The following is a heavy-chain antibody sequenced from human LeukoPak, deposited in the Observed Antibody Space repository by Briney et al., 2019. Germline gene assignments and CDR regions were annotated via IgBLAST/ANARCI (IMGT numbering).Heavy chain of an antibody. J-gene: IGHJ6*02. V-gene: IGHV1-69*13. CDR1: GGTFSSYA. CDR2: IIPIFGTA. CDR3: AREAEVVAATGNYYYYGMDV. D-gene: IGHD2-15*01. Sequence: GASVTVSCKASGGTFSSYAISWVRQAPGQGLEWMGGIIPIFGTANYAQKFQGRVTITADESTSTAYMELSSLRSEDTAVYYCAREAEVVAATGNYYYYGMDVWGQGTTVTVSS.